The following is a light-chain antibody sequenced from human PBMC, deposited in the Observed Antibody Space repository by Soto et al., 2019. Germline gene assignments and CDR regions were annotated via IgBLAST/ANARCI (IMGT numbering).Light chain of an antibody. V-gene: IGLV1-40*01. Sequence: QSVLTQPPSVSGAPGQRVTISCTGSSSNIGAGYDVHWYQHLPGTAPKLLIFGNSNRPSGVPDRFSGSKSGNSASLAITGLQAEDEADYYCQSHDTSLSGFYVFGTGTKVTVL. CDR3: QSHDTSLSGFYV. CDR1: SSNIGAGYD. J-gene: IGLJ1*01. CDR2: GNS.